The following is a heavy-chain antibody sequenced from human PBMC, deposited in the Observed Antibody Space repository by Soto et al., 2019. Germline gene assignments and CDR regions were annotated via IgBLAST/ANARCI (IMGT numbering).Heavy chain of an antibody. CDR1: GGSISSGGYY. J-gene: IGHJ6*02. D-gene: IGHD6-6*01. CDR2: IHYGGST. CDR3: ARDNRIGALPGGMDV. V-gene: IGHV4-31*03. Sequence: QVQLQESGPGLVKPSQTLSLTCTVSGGSISSGGYYWSWIRQHPGKGLEWIGYIHYGGSTYYNPSRHRRVTIAADTSKNQLPLTLSSVTAADTAVYYCARDNRIGALPGGMDVWGQGTTVTVSS.